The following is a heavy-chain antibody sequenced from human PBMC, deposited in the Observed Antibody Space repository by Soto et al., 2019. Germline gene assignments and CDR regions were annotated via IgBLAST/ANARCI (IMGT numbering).Heavy chain of an antibody. CDR3: ARTANYYYYYMDV. D-gene: IGHD5-18*01. V-gene: IGHV3-66*01. J-gene: IGHJ6*03. CDR2: IYSGGST. CDR1: GFTVSSNY. Sequence: EVQLVESGGGLVQPGGSLRLSCAASGFTVSSNYMSWVRQAPGKGLEWVSVIYSGGSTYYADSVKGRFTISRDNSKNTLYLQMNSLRAEDTAVYYCARTANYYYYYMDVWGKGTTVTVSS.